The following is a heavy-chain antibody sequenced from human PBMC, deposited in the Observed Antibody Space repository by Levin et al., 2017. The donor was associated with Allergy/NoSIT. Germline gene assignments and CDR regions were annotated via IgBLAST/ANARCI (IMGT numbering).Heavy chain of an antibody. CDR1: GFTFSDYW. V-gene: IGHV3-7*05. J-gene: IGHJ4*02. D-gene: IGHD3-10*01. Sequence: RGESLKISCEASGFTFSDYWMSWVRQPSGKGLEWVARINKGRNEISYVDSVKGRFTISRDDGKKSLYLQMNSLRVEDTAVYYCVRGGGDYGSWWGQGALVTVSS. CDR2: INKGRNEI. CDR3: VRGGGDYGSW.